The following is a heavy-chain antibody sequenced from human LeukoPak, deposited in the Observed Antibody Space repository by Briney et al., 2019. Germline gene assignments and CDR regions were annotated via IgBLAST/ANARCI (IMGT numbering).Heavy chain of an antibody. CDR3: AKDTDGAAAGTTWGH. CDR2: ISWNSGSI. V-gene: IGHV3-9*01. Sequence: PGGSLRLSCAASGFTFDDYAMHWVRQAPGKGLEWVSGISWNSGSIGYADSVKGRSTISRDNAKNSLYLQMNSLRAEDTALYYCAKDTDGAAAGTTWGHWGQGTLVTVSS. D-gene: IGHD6-13*01. CDR1: GFTFDDYA. J-gene: IGHJ4*02.